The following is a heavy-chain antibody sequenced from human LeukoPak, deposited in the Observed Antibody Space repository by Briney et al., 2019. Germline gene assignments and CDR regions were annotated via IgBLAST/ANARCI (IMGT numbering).Heavy chain of an antibody. CDR1: GFSFSFYG. Sequence: GGSLRLSCATSGFSFSFYGMQWVRQAPGKGLEWVSSITGSSTYIHYADSVKGRFTISRDNAKNSLYLQMNSLRAEDTAVYYCARGFADFVWGSYPSSYWGQGILVTVSS. D-gene: IGHD3-16*02. V-gene: IGHV3-21*01. CDR3: ARGFADFVWGSYPSSY. CDR2: ITGSSTYI. J-gene: IGHJ4*02.